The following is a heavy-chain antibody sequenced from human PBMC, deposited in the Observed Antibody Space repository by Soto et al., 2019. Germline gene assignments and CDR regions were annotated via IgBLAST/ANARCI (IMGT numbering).Heavy chain of an antibody. CDR2: IYSSGNT. Sequence: TETLSLTCSVSGGTISGYYWTWIRQPAGKGLEWIGRIYSSGNTKYNPSLQSRVTMSLGTSNNQFSLRLTSVTAADTAVYYCARGQRFSDWFDPWGQGTLVTVSS. J-gene: IGHJ5*02. CDR3: ARGQRFSDWFDP. D-gene: IGHD3-3*01. CDR1: GGTISGYY. V-gene: IGHV4-4*07.